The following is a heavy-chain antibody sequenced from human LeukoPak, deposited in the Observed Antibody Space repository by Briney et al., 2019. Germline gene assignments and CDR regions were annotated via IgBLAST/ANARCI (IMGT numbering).Heavy chain of an antibody. CDR1: GYRFPTSW. V-gene: IGHV5-10-1*01. D-gene: IGHD2-15*01. CDR3: ARHGYCSGGRCYYDY. Sequence: ESLKIFCKGSGYRFPTSWFTWVRQMPGKGPEWMVRIDPIDSYTTYSPSFQGHVTISADKSISTAYLQWSSLKASDTAMYYCARHGYCSGGRCYYDYWGQGTLVTVSS. CDR2: IDPIDSYT. J-gene: IGHJ4*02.